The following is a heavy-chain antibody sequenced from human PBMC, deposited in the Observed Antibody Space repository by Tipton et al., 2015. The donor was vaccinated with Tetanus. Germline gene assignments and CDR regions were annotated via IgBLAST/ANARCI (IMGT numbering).Heavy chain of an antibody. V-gene: IGHV3-30-3*01. D-gene: IGHD5-18*01. J-gene: IGHJ4*02. CDR3: ARDPLSGYSYVPFDY. CDR1: GFTFSSYV. Sequence: SLRLSCAASGFTFSSYVIHWVRQAPGKGLEWLAVISYDGSNRYYADSVKGRFTISRDTSKNTLYLQMNSLRAEDTGVYYCARDPLSGYSYVPFDYWGQGSLVTVSS. CDR2: ISYDGSNR.